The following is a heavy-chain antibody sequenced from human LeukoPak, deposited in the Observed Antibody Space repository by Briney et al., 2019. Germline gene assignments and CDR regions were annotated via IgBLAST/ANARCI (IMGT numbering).Heavy chain of an antibody. V-gene: IGHV4-4*07. Sequence: SETLSLTCTVSGGSISSYYWSWIRQPAGKGLGWIGRIYTSGSTNYNPSLKSRVTMSVDTSKNQFSLKLSSVTAADTAVYYCARGRQDVTMIVVVMTAVSYYLDVWGKGTTVTVS. D-gene: IGHD3-22*01. CDR3: ARGRQDVTMIVVVMTAVSYYLDV. CDR1: GGSISSYY. CDR2: IYTSGST. J-gene: IGHJ6*03.